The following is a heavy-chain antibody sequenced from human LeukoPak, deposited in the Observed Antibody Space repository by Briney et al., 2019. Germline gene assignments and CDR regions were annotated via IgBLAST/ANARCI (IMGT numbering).Heavy chain of an antibody. Sequence: GGSLRLSCVASGFTFRDHGMDWVRQAPGKGLEWVAVIAADGGVKQYADSVKGRFTLARDNSKNTLFLQMNILSVEDTAVYYSAREATWGQWYFDLWGQGTPVTVSS. CDR2: IAADGGVK. CDR3: AREATWGQWYFDL. J-gene: IGHJ4*02. V-gene: IGHV3-30*03. CDR1: GFTFRDHG. D-gene: IGHD6-19*01.